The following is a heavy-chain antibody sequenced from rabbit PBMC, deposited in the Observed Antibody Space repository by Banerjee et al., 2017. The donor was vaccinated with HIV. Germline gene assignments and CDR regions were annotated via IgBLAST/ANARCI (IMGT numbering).Heavy chain of an antibody. J-gene: IGHJ4*01. CDR3: ATRAGGIGDGWGDFNL. D-gene: IGHD4-2*01. Sequence: QSLEESGGGLVKPGASLTLTCKASGFDLSSYYYMYWVRQAPGKGLEWIGCMNTGSGSTWYASWAKGRFTISKTSSTTVTLQMTSLTAADTATYFCATRAGGIGDGWGDFNLWGPGTLVTVS. CDR1: GFDLSSYYY. CDR2: MNTGSGST. V-gene: IGHV1S40*01.